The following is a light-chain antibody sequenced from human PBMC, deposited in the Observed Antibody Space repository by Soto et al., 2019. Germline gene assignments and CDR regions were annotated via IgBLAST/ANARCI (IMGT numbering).Light chain of an antibody. Sequence: EIVMTQSPGTLSVSPGERATLSYRASQSVSSNLAWYQQKPGQAPRLLIYGVSTRATGIPARFSGSGSGTDFTLTISSLQSEDLAVYYCQQHNNWPLTFGGGTKVELK. J-gene: IGKJ4*01. CDR3: QQHNNWPLT. CDR2: GVS. CDR1: QSVSSN. V-gene: IGKV3-15*01.